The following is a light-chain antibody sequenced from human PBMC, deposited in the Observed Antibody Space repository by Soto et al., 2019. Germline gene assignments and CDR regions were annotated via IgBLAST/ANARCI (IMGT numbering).Light chain of an antibody. J-gene: IGKJ3*01. V-gene: IGKV1-39*01. Sequence: DIQMTRSPSSLSASVGDRVIITCRASQSISSYLNWYQQRPGIAPKLLIFGASTLQSGVPSRFSGSGSGTDFTLTIGSLQPEDFATYYCQQSSITPFTFGPGTKVDVK. CDR2: GAS. CDR1: QSISSY. CDR3: QQSSITPFT.